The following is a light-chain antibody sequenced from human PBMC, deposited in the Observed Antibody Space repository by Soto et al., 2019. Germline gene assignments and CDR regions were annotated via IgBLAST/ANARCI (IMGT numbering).Light chain of an antibody. Sequence: EMVLTQSPDTLSLSPGERATLSCRASQSVSSSYLAWYQQKPGQAPRLLIYGASSRAIGIPDRFSGSGSGTDSTLTISRPEPEDFAVYYCQQYGSSPATFGQGTKVDI. V-gene: IGKV3-20*01. J-gene: IGKJ1*01. CDR3: QQYGSSPAT. CDR1: QSVSSSY. CDR2: GAS.